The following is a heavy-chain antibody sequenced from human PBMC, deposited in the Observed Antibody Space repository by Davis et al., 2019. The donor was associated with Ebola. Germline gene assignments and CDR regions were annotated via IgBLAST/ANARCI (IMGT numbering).Heavy chain of an antibody. CDR3: ARLDYFDTSGYYKPLFY. V-gene: IGHV5-10-1*01. J-gene: IGHJ4*02. Sequence: KVSCKGSGYRFTSYWISWVRQMPGKGLEWMGRIDPSDSHTIYSPSFQGHVTISVDKSISTAYLQWSSLKASDTAMYYCARLDYFDTSGYYKPLFYWGQGTLVTVSS. D-gene: IGHD3-22*01. CDR1: GYRFTSYW. CDR2: IDPSDSHT.